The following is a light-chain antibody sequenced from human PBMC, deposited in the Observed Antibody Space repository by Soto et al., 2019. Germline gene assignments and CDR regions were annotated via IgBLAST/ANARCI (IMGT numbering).Light chain of an antibody. V-gene: IGLV2-11*01. CDR1: SSDVGSSNF. CDR3: CSYAGTYTPVV. Sequence: QAVVTQPRSVSGSPGQSVAISCTGTSSDVGSSNFVSWYQQHPGKAPKLMIYDITERPSGVPDRFSGSKSGNTASLTISGLQTEDEADYYCCSYAGTYTPVVFGGGTKLTVL. CDR2: DIT. J-gene: IGLJ2*01.